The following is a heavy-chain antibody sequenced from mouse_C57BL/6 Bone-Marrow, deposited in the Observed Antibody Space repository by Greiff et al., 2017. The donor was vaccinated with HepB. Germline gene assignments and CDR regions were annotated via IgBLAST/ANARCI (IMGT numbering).Heavy chain of an antibody. CDR2: IYPGDGDT. J-gene: IGHJ2*01. CDR1: GYAFSSYW. D-gene: IGHD1-1*01. V-gene: IGHV1-80*01. Sequence: VQLQQSGAELVKPGASVKISCKASGYAFSSYWMNWVKQRPGKGLEWIGQIYPGDGDTNDNGKFKGKATLTADKYSSTAYMQLSSLTSEDSSVYFCARAGITTVVATDCDYWGQGTTLTVSS. CDR3: ARAGITTVVATDCDY.